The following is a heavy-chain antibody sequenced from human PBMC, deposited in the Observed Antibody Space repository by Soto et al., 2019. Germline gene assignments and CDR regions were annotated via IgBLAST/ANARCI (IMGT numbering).Heavy chain of an antibody. Sequence: VQLVESGGGVVQPGRSLRLSCAASGFTFSSYGMHWVRQAPGKGLEWVAVISYDGSNKYYADSVKGRFTISRDNSKNTLYLQMNSLRAEDTAVYYCATERGAYCGGDCYSRWFDPWGQGTLVTVSS. CDR1: GFTFSSYG. V-gene: IGHV3-30*03. D-gene: IGHD2-21*02. J-gene: IGHJ5*02. CDR2: ISYDGSNK. CDR3: ATERGAYCGGDCYSRWFDP.